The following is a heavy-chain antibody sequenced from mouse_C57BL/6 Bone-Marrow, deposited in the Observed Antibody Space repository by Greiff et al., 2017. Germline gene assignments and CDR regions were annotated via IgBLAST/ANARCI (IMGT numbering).Heavy chain of an antibody. CDR2: IYPSDSET. Sequence: QVQLQQPGAELVRPGSSVKLSCKASGYTFTSYWMDWVKQRPGQGLEWIGNIYPSDSETHYNQKFKDKATLTVDKSSSTAYMQLSSLTSEDSAVYYCARSHNWYWYFDVWGTGTTVTVSS. V-gene: IGHV1-61*01. CDR1: GYTFTSYW. J-gene: IGHJ1*03. D-gene: IGHD4-1*01. CDR3: ARSHNWYWYFDV.